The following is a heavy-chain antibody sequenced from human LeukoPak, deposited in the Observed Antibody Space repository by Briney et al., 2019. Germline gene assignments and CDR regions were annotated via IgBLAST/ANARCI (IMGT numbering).Heavy chain of an antibody. J-gene: IGHJ3*02. Sequence: GESLKISCKGSGYRFTNYWIGWVRQLPGKGLEWMGIIYPGDSDTRYSPSFQGQVTISADKSISTAYLQWSSLKALDTAMYYCARPPRDDSSAYYSAFDIWGQGTMVTVSS. CDR3: ARPPRDDSSAYYSAFDI. CDR2: IYPGDSDT. CDR1: GYRFTNYW. V-gene: IGHV5-51*01. D-gene: IGHD3-22*01.